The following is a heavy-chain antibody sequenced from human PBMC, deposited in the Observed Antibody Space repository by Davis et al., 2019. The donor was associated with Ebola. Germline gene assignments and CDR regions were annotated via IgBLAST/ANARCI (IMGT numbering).Heavy chain of an antibody. CDR2: ISSSSSTI. Sequence: GESLKISCAASGFTFSSYSMNWVRQAPGKGLEWVSYISSSSSTIYYADSVKGRFTISRDNAKNSLYLQMNSLRDEDTAVYYCARERIAVAGAGGWFDPWGQGTLVTVSS. J-gene: IGHJ5*02. D-gene: IGHD6-19*01. V-gene: IGHV3-48*02. CDR1: GFTFSSYS. CDR3: ARERIAVAGAGGWFDP.